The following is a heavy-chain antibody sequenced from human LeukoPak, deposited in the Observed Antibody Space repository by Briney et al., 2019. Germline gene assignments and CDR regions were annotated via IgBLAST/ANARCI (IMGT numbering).Heavy chain of an antibody. CDR3: ASDPAAIWPYFDY. Sequence: PGGSLRLSCAASGFTFSNVWMTWVRQAPGKGLEWVSSISSSSSYIYYADSVKGRFTISRDNAKNSMYLQMNSLRAEDTAVYYCASDPAAIWPYFDYWGQGTLVTVSS. D-gene: IGHD2-2*01. V-gene: IGHV3-21*01. CDR1: GFTFSNVW. CDR2: ISSSSSYI. J-gene: IGHJ4*02.